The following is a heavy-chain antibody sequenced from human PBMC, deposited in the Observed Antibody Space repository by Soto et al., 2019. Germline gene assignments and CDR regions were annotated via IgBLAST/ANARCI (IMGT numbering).Heavy chain of an antibody. D-gene: IGHD2-21*01. Sequence: SETLSLTCTVSGVSIHNSHSFWGWIRQPPGKGLEFIGTVYYSGGAHYNSSLKSRVTISVDTANNQVSLRMRSLTAADTAVYYCGRVVEGAARHTDLDSWGQGTLVTVSS. CDR3: GRVVEGAARHTDLDS. CDR2: VYYSGGA. CDR1: GVSIHNSHSF. J-gene: IGHJ5*01. V-gene: IGHV4-39*01.